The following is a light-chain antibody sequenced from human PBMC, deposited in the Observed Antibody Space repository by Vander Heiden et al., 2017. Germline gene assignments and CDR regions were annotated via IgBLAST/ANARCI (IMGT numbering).Light chain of an antibody. J-gene: IGKJ2*01. CDR3: QQSDTSPHT. V-gene: IGKV1-39*01. CDR2: LAS. CDR1: QSISTS. Sequence: DIEMTQSPSSLSASVGDRVTITCRASQSISTSLNWYQQKPGKAPKLLMYLASSLQSGVPSRFSGSGSGTDFTLTISSLRPEDFATYYCQQSDTSPHTFGQGTKLEIK.